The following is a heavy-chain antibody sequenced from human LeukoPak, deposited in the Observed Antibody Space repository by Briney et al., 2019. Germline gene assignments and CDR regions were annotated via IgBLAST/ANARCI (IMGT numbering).Heavy chain of an antibody. CDR2: RQPNSGNT. J-gene: IGHJ4*02. V-gene: IGHV1-8*01. CDR1: GYTFTSYD. Sequence: ASVKVSCKASGYTFTSYDINWVRQATGQGLGWMGWRQPNSGNTSYEQKFQSRVTMTMNTSISTAYMELSSLRSEDTAVYYCARGNSRRKLYYFDYWGQGTLVTVSS. D-gene: IGHD2/OR15-2a*01. CDR3: ARGNSRRKLYYFDY.